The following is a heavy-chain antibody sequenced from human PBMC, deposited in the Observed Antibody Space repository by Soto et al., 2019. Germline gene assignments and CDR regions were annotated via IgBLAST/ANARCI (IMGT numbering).Heavy chain of an antibody. V-gene: IGHV1-69*12. Sequence: QVQLVQSGAEVKKPGSSVKVSCKASGGTFSNYAISWVRQAPGQGLEWMGGIIPIFGTANYAQKFQGRVTIPADDSTSTAYMELSSLRSEDTAVYYCATHHDYGGNYYYYGMDVWGQGTTVTVSS. CDR2: IIPIFGTA. CDR1: GGTFSNYA. CDR3: ATHHDYGGNYYYYGMDV. J-gene: IGHJ6*02. D-gene: IGHD4-17*01.